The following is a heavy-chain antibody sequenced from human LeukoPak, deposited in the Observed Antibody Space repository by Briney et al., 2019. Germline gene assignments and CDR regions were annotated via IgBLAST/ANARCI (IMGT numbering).Heavy chain of an antibody. Sequence: WLKVSCKASGGSLSSHTLSGVRQAPGQGLEWMGGIIPLFGSAQYAQKFQGRVTNTMDESASTAYMELRGLRSEDTGVFYCTRGMRAIPIYYWGQGTLVSV. J-gene: IGHJ4*02. D-gene: IGHD2-21*01. V-gene: IGHV1-69*05. CDR3: TRGMRAIPIYY. CDR1: GGSLSSHT. CDR2: IIPLFGSA.